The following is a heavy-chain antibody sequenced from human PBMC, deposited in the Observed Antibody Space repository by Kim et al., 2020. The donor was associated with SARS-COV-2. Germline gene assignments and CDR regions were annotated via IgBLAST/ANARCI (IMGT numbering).Heavy chain of an antibody. CDR3: ARGGLGTSCYIGY. J-gene: IGHJ4*02. V-gene: IGHV4-34*01. D-gene: IGHD2-2*02. Sequence: SETLSLTCAVYGGSFSGYYWSWIRQPPGKGLEWIGEINHSGSTNYNPSLKSRVTISVDTSKNQFSLKLSSVTAADTAVYYCARGGLGTSCYIGYWGQGTLVTVSS. CDR2: INHSGST. CDR1: GGSFSGYY.